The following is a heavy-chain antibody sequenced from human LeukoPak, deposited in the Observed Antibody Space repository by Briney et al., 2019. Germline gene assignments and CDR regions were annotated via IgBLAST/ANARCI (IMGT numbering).Heavy chain of an antibody. CDR1: GGSISSYY. Sequence: SETLSLTCTVSGGSISSYYWSWIRQPPGKGLEWIGYIYYSGSTNYNPSLKGRVTISVDTSKNQFSLKLGSLSPADMAVFSCARAARAGYYPRYYYYYYMDVWGKGTTVTVSS. CDR2: IYYSGST. V-gene: IGHV4-59*01. CDR3: ARAARAGYYPRYYYYYYMDV. D-gene: IGHD3-22*01. J-gene: IGHJ6*03.